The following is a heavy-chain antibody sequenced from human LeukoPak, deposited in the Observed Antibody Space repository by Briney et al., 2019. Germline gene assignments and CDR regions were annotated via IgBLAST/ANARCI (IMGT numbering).Heavy chain of an antibody. CDR2: IYTSGST. V-gene: IGHV4-4*07. D-gene: IGHD3-3*01. CDR3: ARDKQAYYDFWSGYYSNWFDP. CDR1: GRYISSYY. J-gene: IGHJ5*02. Sequence: PSETLSLTCTVSGRYISSYYWSCIRQPAGKGLEWIGRIYTSGSTNYNPSLKSRATISVDKSKNQFSLKLSSVTAADTAVYYCARDKQAYYDFWSGYYSNWFDPWGQGTLVTVSS.